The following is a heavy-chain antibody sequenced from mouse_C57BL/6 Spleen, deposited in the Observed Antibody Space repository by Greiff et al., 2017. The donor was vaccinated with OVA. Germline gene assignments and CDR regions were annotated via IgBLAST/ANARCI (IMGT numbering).Heavy chain of an antibody. CDR1: GYTFTDYG. Sequence: QVQLQQSGAELVRPGASVTLSCKASGYTFTDYGMHWVKQTPVHGLEWIGAIDPETGGTAYNQKFKGKAILTADKSSSTAYMELRSLTSEDSAVYYCTRHYYGSSFDYWGQGTTLTVSS. V-gene: IGHV1-15*01. CDR2: IDPETGGT. CDR3: TRHYYGSSFDY. D-gene: IGHD1-1*01. J-gene: IGHJ2*01.